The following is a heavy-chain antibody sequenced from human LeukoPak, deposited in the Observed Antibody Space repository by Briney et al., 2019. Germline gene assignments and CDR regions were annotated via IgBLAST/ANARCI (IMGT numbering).Heavy chain of an antibody. J-gene: IGHJ5*02. CDR3: ARVAYSSSLGVDWFDP. CDR2: IYYSGST. Sequence: PSETLSLTCTVSGGSISSSSYYWGWIRQPPGKGLEWIGSIYYSGSTYYNPSLKSRVTISVDTSKNQFSLKLSSVTAADTAAYYCARVAYSSSLGVDWFDPWGQGTLVTVSS. CDR1: GGSISSSSYY. V-gene: IGHV4-39*07. D-gene: IGHD6-13*01.